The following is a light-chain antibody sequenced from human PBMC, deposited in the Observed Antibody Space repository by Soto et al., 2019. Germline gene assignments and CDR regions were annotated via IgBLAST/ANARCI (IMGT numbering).Light chain of an antibody. CDR1: QSISNF. J-gene: IGKJ1*01. CDR2: AAS. V-gene: IGKV1-39*01. CDR3: QQSYSTPKT. Sequence: DIQMTQSPSSLSASVGDRVTISCRASQSISNFLNWYQQKPGKAPTLLIFAASNLQSGVQSRFSGSGSGTDFTLTISTLQPEDFANYSCQQSYSTPKTFGQGTKVEIK.